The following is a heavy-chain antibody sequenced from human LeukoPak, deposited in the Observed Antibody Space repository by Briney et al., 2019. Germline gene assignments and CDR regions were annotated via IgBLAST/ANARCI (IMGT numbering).Heavy chain of an antibody. CDR2: ITPIFGTA. D-gene: IGHD3-16*02. Sequence: SVKVSCKASGGTFSSYAISWVRRAPGQGLEWMGGITPIFGTANYAQKFQGRVTITADESTSTAYMELSSLRSEDTAVYYCAIMITFGGVIVIPVDYWGQGTLVTVSS. V-gene: IGHV1-69*13. CDR1: GGTFSSYA. J-gene: IGHJ4*02. CDR3: AIMITFGGVIVIPVDY.